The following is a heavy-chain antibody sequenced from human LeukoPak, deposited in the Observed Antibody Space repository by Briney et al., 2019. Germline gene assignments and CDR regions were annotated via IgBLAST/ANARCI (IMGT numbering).Heavy chain of an antibody. CDR3: ARDGRKGIAAAGFDY. D-gene: IGHD6-13*01. Sequence: PSETLSLTCTVSGGSISSYFWSWIRQPPGKGLEWIGRIYTSGSTNYNPSLKSRVTMSVDTSKNQFSLKLSSVTAADTAVYYCARDGRKGIAAAGFDYWGQGTLVTVSS. CDR2: IYTSGST. J-gene: IGHJ4*02. CDR1: GGSISSYF. V-gene: IGHV4-4*07.